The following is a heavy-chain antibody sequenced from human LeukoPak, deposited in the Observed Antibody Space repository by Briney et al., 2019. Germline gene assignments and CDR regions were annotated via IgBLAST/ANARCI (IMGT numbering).Heavy chain of an antibody. CDR2: IYYSGST. J-gene: IGHJ5*02. D-gene: IGHD6-13*01. V-gene: IGHV4-39*01. CDR3: ARLDLAAAESPASP. Sequence: SETLSLTCTVSGGSISSSSYYWGWIRQPPGKGLEWIGSIYYSGSTYYNPSLKSRVTISVDTSKNQFSLKLSSVTAADTAVYYCARLDLAAAESPASPWGQGTLVTVSS. CDR1: GGSISSSSYY.